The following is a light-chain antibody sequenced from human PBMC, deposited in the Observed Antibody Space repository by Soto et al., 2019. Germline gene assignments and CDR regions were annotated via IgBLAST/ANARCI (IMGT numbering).Light chain of an antibody. CDR3: CSYGGSRAV. CDR2: EVS. V-gene: IGLV2-23*02. CDR1: SSDVGSHNL. Sequence: QSVLTQPASVSGSPGQSITISCTGTSSDVGSHNLVSWYQQHPGQAPKLMIYEVSKRPLGVSTRFSASKSGNTASLTISGHQAEDEADYYCCSYGGSRAVFGGGTQLTVL. J-gene: IGLJ7*01.